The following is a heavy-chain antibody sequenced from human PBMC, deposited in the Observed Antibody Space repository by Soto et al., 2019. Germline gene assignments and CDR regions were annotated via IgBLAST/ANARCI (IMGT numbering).Heavy chain of an antibody. CDR3: ARGLAVAGAEYFQQ. V-gene: IGHV1-69*13. Sequence: GASVKVSCKASGGTFSSYAISWVRQAPGQGLEWMGGIIPIFGTANYAQKFQGRVTITADESTSTAYMELSSLRSEDTAVYYCARGLAVAGAEYFQQWGQGTLVTVSS. CDR1: GGTFSSYA. D-gene: IGHD6-19*01. J-gene: IGHJ1*01. CDR2: IIPIFGTA.